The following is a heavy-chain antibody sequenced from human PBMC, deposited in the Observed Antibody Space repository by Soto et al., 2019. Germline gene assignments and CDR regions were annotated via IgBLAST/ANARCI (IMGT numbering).Heavy chain of an antibody. D-gene: IGHD2-15*01. CDR3: GKVLVGATGHTDSDS. J-gene: IGHJ4*02. Sequence: LSLTCTVSGGSIYRSGYYWGWIRQPPGRGLEWIGNIDYNGVTYSNPSLKSRVTISRDTSKNQFSLKLTSVTAADTALYYCGKVLVGATGHTDSDSWGPGTLVTVSS. V-gene: IGHV4-39*01. CDR1: GGSIYRSGYY. CDR2: IDYNGVT.